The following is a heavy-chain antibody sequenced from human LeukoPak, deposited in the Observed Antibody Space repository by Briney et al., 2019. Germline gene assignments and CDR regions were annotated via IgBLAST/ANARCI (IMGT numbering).Heavy chain of an antibody. Sequence: ASVKVSCKASGYTFTSYDINWVRQATGQGLEWMGWMNPNRGNTGYAQKFQGRVTMTRNTSISTAYMELSSLRSEDTAVYYCARTLGDCSSTSCYWYNWFDPWGQGTLVTVSS. J-gene: IGHJ5*02. CDR3: ARTLGDCSSTSCYWYNWFDP. CDR2: MNPNRGNT. D-gene: IGHD2-2*01. V-gene: IGHV1-8*01. CDR1: GYTFTSYD.